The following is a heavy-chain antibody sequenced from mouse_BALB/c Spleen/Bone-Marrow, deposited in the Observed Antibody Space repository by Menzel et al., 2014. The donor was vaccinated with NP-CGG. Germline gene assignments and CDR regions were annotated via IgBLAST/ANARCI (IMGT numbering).Heavy chain of an antibody. J-gene: IGHJ3*01. CDR2: ILPGSGST. CDR1: GYTFSSYW. V-gene: IGHV1-9*01. Sequence: QVQLKQSGAELMKPGASVKISCKATGYTFSSYWIEWAKQRPGHGLEWIGEILPGSGSTNYNEKFKGKATFTADTSSNTAYMQLSSLTSEDSAVYYCARRGYDGAYWGQGTLVTVSA. CDR3: ARRGYDGAY. D-gene: IGHD2-14*01.